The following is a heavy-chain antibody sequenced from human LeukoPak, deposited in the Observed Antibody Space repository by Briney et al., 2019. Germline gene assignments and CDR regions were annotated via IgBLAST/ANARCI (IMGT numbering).Heavy chain of an antibody. CDR3: ARDIEPQEEYSSGWYRASDY. D-gene: IGHD6-19*01. J-gene: IGHJ4*02. CDR1: GFTFSSYG. Sequence: PGGSLRLSCAASGFTFSSYGMHWVRQAPGKGLEWVAVIWYDGSNKYYADSVKGRFTISRDNSKNTLYLQMNSLRAEDTAVYYCARDIEPQEEYSSGWYRASDYWGQGTLVTVSS. V-gene: IGHV3-33*01. CDR2: IWYDGSNK.